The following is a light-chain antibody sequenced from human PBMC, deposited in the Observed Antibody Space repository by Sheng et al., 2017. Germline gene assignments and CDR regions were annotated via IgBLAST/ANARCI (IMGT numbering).Light chain of an antibody. V-gene: IGKV3-15*01. CDR2: DVS. Sequence: EVVMTQSPATLSVSPGSNATLSCRASQSVSTDLAWYQQKRGQAPRLLIYDVSTRASGIPARFFGSGSGTDFTLTIAGLQSDDVAVYYCQQFNNWPPWTFGHGTNGGHPT. CDR3: QQFNNWPPWT. J-gene: IGKJ1*01. CDR1: QSVSTD.